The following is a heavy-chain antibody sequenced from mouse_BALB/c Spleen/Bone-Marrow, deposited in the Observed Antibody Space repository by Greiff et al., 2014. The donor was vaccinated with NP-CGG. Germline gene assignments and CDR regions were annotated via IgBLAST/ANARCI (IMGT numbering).Heavy chain of an antibody. J-gene: IGHJ4*01. V-gene: IGHV5-17*02. CDR1: GFTFSSFG. CDR2: ISSGSSTI. CDR3: ARGNYGFSFYYAMDY. Sequence: DVKLVESGGGLVQPGGSRKLSCAASGFTFSSFGMHWVRQAPEKGLEWVAYISSGSSTIYYADTVKGRFTISRDNPKNTLFLQMTSLRSEDTAMYYCARGNYGFSFYYAMDYWGQGTSVTVSS. D-gene: IGHD1-1*01.